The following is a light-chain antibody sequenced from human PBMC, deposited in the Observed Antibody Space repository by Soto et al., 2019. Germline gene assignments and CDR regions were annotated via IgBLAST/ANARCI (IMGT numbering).Light chain of an antibody. J-gene: IGLJ1*01. Sequence: QSALTQPRSVSGSPGQSVTISCTGTSSYVGGYNYVSRYQQHPGKAPKLIIYDVSQRPSGVPERFSGSTSGNAASLTISGLLTEDEADYFCCSYAGSYVFGTGTKVTVL. V-gene: IGLV2-11*01. CDR1: SSYVGGYNY. CDR3: CSYAGSYV. CDR2: DVS.